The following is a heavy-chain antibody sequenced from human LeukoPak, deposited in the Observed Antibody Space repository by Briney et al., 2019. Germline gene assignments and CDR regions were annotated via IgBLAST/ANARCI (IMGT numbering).Heavy chain of an antibody. CDR3: ARLLDNDSSGDPDTFDM. V-gene: IGHV4-59*11. CDR2: IHYSGRT. D-gene: IGHD3-22*01. J-gene: IGHJ3*02. Sequence: SETLSLTCSVSGGSISRHFWSWIRQPPGKGLDWIALIHYSGRTKYNPSLQSRVTISIDTSENNFSLKLTSVTAADTAVYYCARLLDNDSSGDPDTFDMWGQGTVVSVSS. CDR1: GGSISRHF.